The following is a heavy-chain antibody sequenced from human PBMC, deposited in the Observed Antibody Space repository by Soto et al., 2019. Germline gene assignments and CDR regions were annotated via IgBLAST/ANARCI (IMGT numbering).Heavy chain of an antibody. CDR2: ISGSGGST. D-gene: IGHD2-2*01. CDR3: AKPYALVPAAYMDV. V-gene: IGHV3-23*01. J-gene: IGHJ6*03. CDR1: GFTFSSYA. Sequence: GGSLRLSCAASGFTFSSYAMSWVRQAPGKGLEWVSAISGSGGSTYYADSVKGRFTISRDNSKNTLYLQMNSLRAEDTAVYYCAKPYALVPAAYMDVWGKGTTVTVSS.